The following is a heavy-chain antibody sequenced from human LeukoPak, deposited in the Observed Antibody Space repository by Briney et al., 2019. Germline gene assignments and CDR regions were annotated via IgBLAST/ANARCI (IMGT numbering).Heavy chain of an antibody. D-gene: IGHD3-10*01. CDR2: ISDSGNSI. CDR1: GFTFSDHY. V-gene: IGHV3-11*01. CDR3: AKDYIPDYYGSSGAFDI. J-gene: IGHJ3*02. Sequence: GGSLRLSCAASGFTFSDHYMSWIRQAPGKGLEWVSYISDSGNSIYYADSVKGRFTISRDNARNSLYLQMNSLRAEDTAVYYCAKDYIPDYYGSSGAFDIWGQGTMVTVSS.